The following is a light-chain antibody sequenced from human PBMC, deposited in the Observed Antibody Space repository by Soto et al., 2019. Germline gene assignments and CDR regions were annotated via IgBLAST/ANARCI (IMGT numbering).Light chain of an antibody. Sequence: TKWPVTVPVSPGERATLSRRASQSVSSNLAWYQQKPGQAPRLLIYGASTRATGIPARFSGSGSGADFTVTISLLQCDDSAVYYCQQEGRSHAFGGGTKVDIK. CDR2: GAS. CDR3: QQEGRSHA. V-gene: IGKV3D-15*01. CDR1: QSVSSN. J-gene: IGKJ4*01.